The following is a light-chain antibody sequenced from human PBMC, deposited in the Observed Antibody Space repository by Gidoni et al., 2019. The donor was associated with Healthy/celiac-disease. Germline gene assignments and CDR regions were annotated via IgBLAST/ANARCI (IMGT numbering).Light chain of an antibody. CDR1: SSDVGGYNY. J-gene: IGLJ3*02. CDR2: DVS. CDR3: SSYTSSSWV. V-gene: IGLV2-14*01. Sequence: QSALTQPASVSGSPGPSITIPCTGTSSDVGGYNYVSWYQQHPGKAPKLMIYDVSNRPSGVSNRFSGSKSGNTASLTISGLQAEDEADYYCSSYTSSSWVFGGGTKLTVL.